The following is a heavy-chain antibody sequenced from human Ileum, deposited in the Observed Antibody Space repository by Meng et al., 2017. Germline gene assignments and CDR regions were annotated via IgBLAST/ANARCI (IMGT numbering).Heavy chain of an antibody. J-gene: IGHJ4*02. CDR2: IYHSGLV. V-gene: IGHV4-4*02. CDR1: GASISTTNW. Sequence: VQLQQSGPGSVNPSGPLYLTCYVSGASISTTNWWNWVRQPPGEWLEWIGEIYHSGLVNYNLSLKSRVTLSIDKSKNQFSLKLISVTAADTGVYYCAANSGKKMHSWGQGTLVTVSS. CDR3: AANSGKKMHS. D-gene: IGHD4-23*01.